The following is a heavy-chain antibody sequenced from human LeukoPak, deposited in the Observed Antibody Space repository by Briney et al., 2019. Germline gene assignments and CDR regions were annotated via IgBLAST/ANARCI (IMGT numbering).Heavy chain of an antibody. Sequence: SETLSLTCTVSGYSITSGYYWGWIRQPPGKGLEWIGSIYYSGCTYYSPSLKSRVTISVDTSENQFSLKLNSVTAADTAVYYCARDRGSYRFDYWGRGTLVTVSS. J-gene: IGHJ4*02. CDR3: ARDRGSYRFDY. D-gene: IGHD1-26*01. CDR2: IYYSGCT. V-gene: IGHV4-38-2*02. CDR1: GYSITSGYY.